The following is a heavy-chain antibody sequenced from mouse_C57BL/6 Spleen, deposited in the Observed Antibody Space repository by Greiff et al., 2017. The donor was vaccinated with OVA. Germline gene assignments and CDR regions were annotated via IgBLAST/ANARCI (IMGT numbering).Heavy chain of an antibody. J-gene: IGHJ4*01. CDR1: GYTFTSYT. V-gene: IGHV1-4*01. Sequence: QVQLQQSGAELARPGASVTMSCKASGYTFTSYTMLWVKQRPGQGLEWIGYINPSSGYTKYNQKFKDKAPLTADKSSSTAYMQLSSLTSEDSAVYYCARLIKDAMDYWGQGTSVTVSS. D-gene: IGHD2-4*01. CDR2: INPSSGYT. CDR3: ARLIKDAMDY.